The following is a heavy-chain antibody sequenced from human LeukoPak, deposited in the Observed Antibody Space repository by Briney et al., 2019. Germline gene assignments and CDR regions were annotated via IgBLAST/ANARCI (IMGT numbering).Heavy chain of an antibody. J-gene: IGHJ4*02. CDR3: ARLILDSSGISGDY. V-gene: IGHV1-69*04. CDR2: IIPILDVT. Sequence: ASVKVSCKASGGTFTNYAINWVRQAPGQGLEWMGRIIPILDVTNYAQKFQGRVTITADQSTSTAYMELSSLRSEDTAVYYCARLILDSSGISGDYWGQGTLVTVSS. D-gene: IGHD3-22*01. CDR1: GGTFTNYA.